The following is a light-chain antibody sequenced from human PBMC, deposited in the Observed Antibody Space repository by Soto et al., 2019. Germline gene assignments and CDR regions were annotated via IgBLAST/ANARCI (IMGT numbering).Light chain of an antibody. CDR2: KAS. Sequence: DIQMNQSPSTLSASVGDRVTITCRASQSIRSWLAWYQQKPGKAPKLLIYKASSLDNGVPSRFSGSGSGTEFTLTIGSLQPDDFATYYCQQYNSYSYTFGQGTKVDIK. V-gene: IGKV1-5*03. J-gene: IGKJ2*01. CDR1: QSIRSW. CDR3: QQYNSYSYT.